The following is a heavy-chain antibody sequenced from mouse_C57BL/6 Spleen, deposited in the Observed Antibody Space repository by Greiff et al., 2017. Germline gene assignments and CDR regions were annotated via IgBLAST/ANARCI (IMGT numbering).Heavy chain of an antibody. D-gene: IGHD1-1*01. CDR1: GFTFRSYG. Sequence: EVMLVESGGDFVKPGGSLKLSCAASGFTFRSYGMSCVRQTPDKRLVWVATISSGGSYTYYPASLKGRFTISRDNAKYTQYLRMSSMKSEDAATDYCASHGGVATPLAYWGQGTLVTVSA. V-gene: IGHV5-6*01. J-gene: IGHJ3*01. CDR3: ASHGGVATPLAY. CDR2: ISSGGSYT.